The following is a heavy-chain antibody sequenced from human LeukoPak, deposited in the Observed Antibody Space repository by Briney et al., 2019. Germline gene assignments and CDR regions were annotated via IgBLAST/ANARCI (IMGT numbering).Heavy chain of an antibody. V-gene: IGHV3-30*02. CDR3: AKDLGLTVGASPFDY. D-gene: IGHD1-26*01. J-gene: IGHJ4*02. CDR1: GFTFNSYG. CDR2: MRSDENNK. Sequence: PGGSLRLSCAASGFTFNSYGMHWVRQTPGKGLEWVAFMRSDENNKYYADSVKGRFSISRDNSKHTLYLQMNSLRLEDTAVYYCAKDLGLTVGASPFDYWGQGTLVTVSS.